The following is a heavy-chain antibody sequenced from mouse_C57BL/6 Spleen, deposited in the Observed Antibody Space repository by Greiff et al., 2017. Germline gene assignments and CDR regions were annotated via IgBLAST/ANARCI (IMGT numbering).Heavy chain of an antibody. Sequence: EVQLQQSGPELVKPGASVKISCKASGYTFTDYYMNWVKQSHGKSLEWIGDINPNNGGTSYNQKFKGKATLTVDKSSSTAYMELRSLTSEDSAVYYCAILDGYYVYFDVWGTGTTVTVSS. CDR2: INPNNGGT. V-gene: IGHV1-26*01. CDR1: GYTFTDYY. CDR3: AILDGYYVYFDV. J-gene: IGHJ1*03. D-gene: IGHD2-3*01.